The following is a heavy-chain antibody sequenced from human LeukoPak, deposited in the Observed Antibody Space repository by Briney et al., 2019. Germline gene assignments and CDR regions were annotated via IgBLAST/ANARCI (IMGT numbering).Heavy chain of an antibody. CDR1: GFTVSSTY. CDR2: IYSGGTT. V-gene: IGHV3-66*01. D-gene: IGHD4/OR15-4a*01. J-gene: IGHJ4*02. CDR3: ARDLYDYGSY. Sequence: PGGSLRLSCAASGFTVSSTYMSWVRQAPGKGLERVSVIYSGGTTYYADSVKGRFTISRDNSKNTLYLQMNSLRTEDTAVYYCARDLYDYGSYWGQGTLVTVSS.